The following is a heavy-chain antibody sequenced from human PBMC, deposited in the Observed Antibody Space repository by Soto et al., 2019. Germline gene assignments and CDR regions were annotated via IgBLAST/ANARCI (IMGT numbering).Heavy chain of an antibody. D-gene: IGHD2-15*01. CDR3: APLSVSLSGPYGIHV. J-gene: IGHJ6*02. CDR2: MLYSGLT. CDR1: GFSVSSSDYY. Sequence: SETLSLTCSVSGFSVSSSDYYWAWIRQPPGKGLEWIGSMLYSGLTYYNPSLKSRGTLSVDTSKNQFSVRLNSVTASDPAVYYCAPLSVSLSGPYGIHVWGQGTTVTVSS. V-gene: IGHV4-39*01.